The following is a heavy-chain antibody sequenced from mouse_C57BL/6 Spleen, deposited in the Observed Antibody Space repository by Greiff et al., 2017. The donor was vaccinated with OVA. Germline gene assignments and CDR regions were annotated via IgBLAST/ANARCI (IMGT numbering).Heavy chain of an antibody. CDR3: ARWGTTVVAPVV. CDR1: GYTFTSYW. CDR2: IHPNSGST. J-gene: IGHJ1*03. D-gene: IGHD1-1*01. Sequence: QVQLQQSGAELVKPGASVKLSCKASGYTFTSYWMHWVKQRPGQGLEWIGMIHPNSGSTNYNEKFKSKATLTVDKSSSTAYMQLSSLTSEDSAVYYCARWGTTVVAPVVWGTGATVTVSS. V-gene: IGHV1-64*01.